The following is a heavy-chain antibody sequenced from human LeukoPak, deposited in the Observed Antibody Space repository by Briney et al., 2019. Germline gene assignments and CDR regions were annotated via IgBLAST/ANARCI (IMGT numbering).Heavy chain of an antibody. Sequence: SVKVSCKASGGTFSSYAISWVRQAPGQGLEWMGRIIPILGIANYAQKFQGRVTITADKSTSTAYMELSSLRSEDTAVYYCARDEGRDGYNKDYWGQGTLVTVSS. V-gene: IGHV1-69*04. CDR1: GGTFSSYA. CDR3: ARDEGRDGYNKDY. D-gene: IGHD5-24*01. J-gene: IGHJ4*02. CDR2: IIPILGIA.